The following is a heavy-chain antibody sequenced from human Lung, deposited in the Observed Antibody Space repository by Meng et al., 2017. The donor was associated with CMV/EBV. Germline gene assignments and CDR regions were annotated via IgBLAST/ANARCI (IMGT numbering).Heavy chain of an antibody. Sequence: QVQLQGAGPGLVSPSQTPSLTCTGSGGSIRSGGYFWSWNRQHPGKGLEWIGYIYYTGSTFYNPSLKSRVTISVDTSKNPFSLKLIPATAADTAVYYCAREAGRDGYATPKFDYWGQGTLVTVSS. CDR1: GGSIRSGGYF. V-gene: IGHV4-31*03. CDR3: AREAGRDGYATPKFDY. CDR2: IYYTGST. D-gene: IGHD5-24*01. J-gene: IGHJ4*02.